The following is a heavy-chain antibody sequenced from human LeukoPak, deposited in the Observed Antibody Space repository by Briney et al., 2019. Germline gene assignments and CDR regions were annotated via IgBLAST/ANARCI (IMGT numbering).Heavy chain of an antibody. CDR3: AELGITMIGGV. D-gene: IGHD3-10*02. V-gene: IGHV3-48*03. Sequence: GGSLRLSCAASGFTFSSYEMNWVRQAPGKRLEWVSYISSSGSTIYYADSVKGRFTISRDNAKNSLYLQMNSLRAEDTAIYYCAELGITMIGGVWGKGATVTISS. CDR2: ISSSGSTI. J-gene: IGHJ6*04. CDR1: GFTFSSYE.